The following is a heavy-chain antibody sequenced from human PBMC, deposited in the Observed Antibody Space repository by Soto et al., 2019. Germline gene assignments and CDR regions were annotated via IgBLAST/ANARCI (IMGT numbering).Heavy chain of an antibody. CDR2: ISGSGGST. J-gene: IGHJ3*02. CDR1: GFTFSSYA. Sequence: GGSLRLSCAASGFTFSSYAMSWVRQAPGKGLEWVSAISGSGGSTYYADSVKGRFTISRDNSKNTLYLQMNSLRAEDTAVYYCAKDTHRITMVRGSTFSPSPSGSSAFDIWGQGTMVTVSS. V-gene: IGHV3-23*01. CDR3: AKDTHRITMVRGSTFSPSPSGSSAFDI. D-gene: IGHD3-10*01.